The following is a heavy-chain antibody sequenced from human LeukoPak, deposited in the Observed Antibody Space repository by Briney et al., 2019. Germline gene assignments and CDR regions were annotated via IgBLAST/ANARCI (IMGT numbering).Heavy chain of an antibody. CDR1: GFTFTSYN. CDR2: ISSSTNYI. CDR3: ARVVAAAGTYYFDY. V-gene: IGHV3-21*01. D-gene: IGHD6-13*01. J-gene: IGHJ4*02. Sequence: PGGSLRLSCEASGFTFTSYNMNWVRQAPGKGPEWVSSISSSTNYIHYADSVKGRFTISRDNAKNSVFLQINSLTAEDTALYYCARVVAAAGTYYFDYWGQGTLVTVSS.